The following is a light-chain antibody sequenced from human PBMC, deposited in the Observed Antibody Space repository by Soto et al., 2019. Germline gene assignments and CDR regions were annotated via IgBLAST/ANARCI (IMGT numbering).Light chain of an antibody. CDR2: GNS. J-gene: IGLJ1*01. Sequence: QSVLTQPPSVSGAPGQRVTISCTGRSSNIGAGYDVHWYQQLPGTAPKLLIYGNSNRPSGVPDRFSGSKSGTSASLAITGLQAEDAADYYCQSYDSSLSGYVFGTGTKVTVL. V-gene: IGLV1-40*01. CDR1: SSNIGAGYD. CDR3: QSYDSSLSGYV.